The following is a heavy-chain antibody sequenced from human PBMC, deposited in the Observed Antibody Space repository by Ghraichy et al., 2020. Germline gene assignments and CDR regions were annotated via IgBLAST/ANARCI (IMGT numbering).Heavy chain of an antibody. J-gene: IGHJ5*02. V-gene: IGHV3-48*02. D-gene: IGHD3-22*01. CDR2: ISSSSSTI. CDR3: ARDWNTMIRFDP. CDR1: GFTFSSYS. Sequence: LSLTCAASGFTFSSYSMNWVRQAPGKGLEWVSYISSSSSTIYYADSVKGRFTISRDNAKNSLDLQMNSLRDEDTAVYYCARDWNTMIRFDPWGQGTLVTVSS.